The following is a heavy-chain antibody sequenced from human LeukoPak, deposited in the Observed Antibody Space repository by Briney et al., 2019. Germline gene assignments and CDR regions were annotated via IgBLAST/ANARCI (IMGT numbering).Heavy chain of an antibody. V-gene: IGHV4-59*01. D-gene: IGHD5-18*01. Sequence: TSETLSLTCTVSGGSISSYYWSWIRQPPGKGLEWIGYIYYSGSTNYNPSLKSRVTISVDTSMNQFSLKLSSVTAADTAVYYCAREKGNSYGYDYWGQGTLVTVSS. J-gene: IGHJ4*02. CDR2: IYYSGST. CDR3: AREKGNSYGYDY. CDR1: GGSISSYY.